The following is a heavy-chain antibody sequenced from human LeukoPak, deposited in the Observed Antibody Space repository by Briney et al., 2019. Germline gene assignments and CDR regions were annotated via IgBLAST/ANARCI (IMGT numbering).Heavy chain of an antibody. V-gene: IGHV4-39*01. CDR3: ARHGYDVLSGLFDY. J-gene: IGHJ4*02. D-gene: IGHD3-3*01. Sequence: PSETLSLTCTVSGGSISTNNYYWGWIRQPPGKGLEWIGSIFYRGNTYYNPSLKSRVTISIDTSKDQFSLKLTSVTAADTAIFYCARHGYDVLSGLFDYWGQGSLVTVSS. CDR2: IFYRGNT. CDR1: GGSISTNNYY.